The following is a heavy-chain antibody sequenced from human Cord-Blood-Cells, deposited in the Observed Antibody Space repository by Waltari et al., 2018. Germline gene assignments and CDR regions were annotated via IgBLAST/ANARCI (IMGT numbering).Heavy chain of an antibody. Sequence: QVQLQESGPGLVKPSETLSLTCTVSGGSISSYYWSWIRQPPGKGLEWLGYIYSSGSTNYNPSLKSRVTISVDTSKNQFSLKLSSVTAADTAVYYCARDSGSSGYYYYYYYMDVWGKGTTVTVSS. J-gene: IGHJ6*03. V-gene: IGHV4-59*01. CDR1: GGSISSYY. D-gene: IGHD3-22*01. CDR3: ARDSGSSGYYYYYYYMDV. CDR2: IYSSGST.